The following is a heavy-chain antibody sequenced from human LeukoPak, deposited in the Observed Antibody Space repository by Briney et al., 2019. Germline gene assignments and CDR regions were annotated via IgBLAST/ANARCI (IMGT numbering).Heavy chain of an antibody. CDR1: GGSISSDGFF. J-gene: IGHJ5*02. CDR2: IRNSGST. CDR3: ARRGALQDFWSVNWFDP. V-gene: IGHV4-31*03. Sequence: SETLSLTCTVSGGSISSDGFFWTWIRQHPGEGLEWIGYIRNSGSTHYSPSLKRRVSISLDTSKNQFSLNLTSVTAADTAIYYCARRGALQDFWSVNWFDPWGQGTLVTVSS. D-gene: IGHD3-3*01.